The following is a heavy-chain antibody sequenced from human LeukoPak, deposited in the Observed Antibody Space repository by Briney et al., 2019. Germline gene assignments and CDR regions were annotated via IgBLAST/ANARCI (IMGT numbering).Heavy chain of an antibody. CDR2: INHSGST. J-gene: IGHJ5*02. V-gene: IGHV4-34*01. D-gene: IGHD3-22*01. Sequence: SETLSLTCAVYGGSFSDYYWSWIRQSPEKGLEWIGEINHSGSTNYNPSLKSRVTISVDTSKNQFSLKLSSVTAADTAVYYCARDYYDSSGYWNWFDPWGQGTLVTVSS. CDR1: GGSFSDYY. CDR3: ARDYYDSSGYWNWFDP.